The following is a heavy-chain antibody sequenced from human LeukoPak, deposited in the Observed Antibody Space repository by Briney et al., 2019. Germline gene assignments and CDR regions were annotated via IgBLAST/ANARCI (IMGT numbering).Heavy chain of an antibody. CDR3: AKEGRPSGPEKSLYFDY. Sequence: PGGSLRLSCAASGFPFSTYTMNWVRQAPGKGLEWVSSISSSSSYIYYADSMKGRFTISRDNAKNSLYLQMNNLRAEDTAVYYCAKEGRPSGPEKSLYFDYWGQGTLVTVSS. J-gene: IGHJ4*02. V-gene: IGHV3-21*01. D-gene: IGHD2-15*01. CDR2: ISSSSSYI. CDR1: GFPFSTYT.